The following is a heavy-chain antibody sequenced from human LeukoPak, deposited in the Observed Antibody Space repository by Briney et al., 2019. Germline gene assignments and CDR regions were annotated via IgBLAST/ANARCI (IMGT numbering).Heavy chain of an antibody. CDR3: AKNAGYSYGLYYFDY. D-gene: IGHD5-18*01. Sequence: GGSLRLSCAASGFPFSSYAMSWVRQAPGKGLEWVSSIISSGGVTYYADSVKGRFTISRDNSKNTVYLQMDSLRAEDSAVYFCAKNAGYSYGLYYFDYWGQGTLVTVSS. CDR2: IISSGGVT. V-gene: IGHV3-23*01. J-gene: IGHJ4*02. CDR1: GFPFSSYA.